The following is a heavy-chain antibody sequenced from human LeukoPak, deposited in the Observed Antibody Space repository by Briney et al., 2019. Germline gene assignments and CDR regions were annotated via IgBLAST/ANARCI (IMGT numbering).Heavy chain of an antibody. J-gene: IGHJ4*02. V-gene: IGHV4-39*01. Sequence: SETLSLTCIVSGGSISSSSDYWGWIRQAPQKGLERVGSIFYGGGTHYNPSLKSRATISVDTSKSQFSLKLRSVTAADAAVYFCARQVATAAADTRGYFDYWGQGTVVTVSS. CDR3: ARQVATAAADTRGYFDY. CDR1: GGSISSSSDY. CDR2: IFYGGGT. D-gene: IGHD6-25*01.